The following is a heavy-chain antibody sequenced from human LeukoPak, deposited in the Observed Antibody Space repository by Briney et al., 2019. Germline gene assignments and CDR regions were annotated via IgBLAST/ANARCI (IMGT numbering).Heavy chain of an antibody. V-gene: IGHV3-23*01. CDR1: GFTFSDYG. J-gene: IGHJ6*03. CDR2: ISSTGGTT. CDR3: AKNGDRGAYCSGGSCYPYYHYYMDV. D-gene: IGHD2-15*01. Sequence: GGSLRLSCAASGFTFSDYGMSWVRQAPGKGLEWISSISSTGGTTYYADSVKGRFTISRDNSKNTLFLQVNSLRAEDTAIYYCAKNGDRGAYCSGGSCYPYYHYYMDVWGKGTTVTISS.